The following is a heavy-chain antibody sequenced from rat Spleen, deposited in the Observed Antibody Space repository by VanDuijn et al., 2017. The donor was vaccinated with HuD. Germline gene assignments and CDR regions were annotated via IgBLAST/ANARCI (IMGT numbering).Heavy chain of an antibody. J-gene: IGHJ1*01. CDR2: ISNTGDT. CDR3: AGAGYLRDWYFDF. D-gene: IGHD2-2*01. Sequence: EVQLVESGGGLVQPGRSLRLSCAASGFTFSDYNMAWIRQAPGKGLEWVASISNTGDTYYPDSVKGRFSVSRDNTKSTLYLQMNSLRSEDTATYYCAGAGYLRDWYFDFWGPGTMVAVSS. CDR1: GFTFSDYN. V-gene: IGHV5-25*01.